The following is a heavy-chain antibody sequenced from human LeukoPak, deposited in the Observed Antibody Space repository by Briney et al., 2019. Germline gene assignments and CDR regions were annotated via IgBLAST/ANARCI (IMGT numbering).Heavy chain of an antibody. CDR2: ISGSGGST. V-gene: IGHV3-23*01. CDR3: AKGLLTMTYPLNDY. J-gene: IGHJ4*02. D-gene: IGHD3-22*01. CDR1: GFTFSSYA. Sequence: GGSLRLSCAASGFTFSSYAMSWVRQAPGNGLEWVSAISGSGGSTYYADSVKGRFTISRDNSKNTLYLQMNSLRAEDTAVYYCAKGLLTMTYPLNDYWGQGTLVTVSS.